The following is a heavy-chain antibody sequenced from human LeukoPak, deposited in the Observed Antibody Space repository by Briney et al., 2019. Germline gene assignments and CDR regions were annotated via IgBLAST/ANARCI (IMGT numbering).Heavy chain of an antibody. CDR1: GGTFSSYA. D-gene: IGHD4-11*01. J-gene: IGHJ4*02. CDR3: ARGRGPPYSNYVSYYFDY. Sequence: ASVKVSCKASGGTFSSYAISWVRQAPGQGLEWMGGIIPIFGTANYAQKFQGRVTITADESTSTAYMELSSLRSEDTAVYYCARGRGPPYSNYVSYYFDYWGQGTLVTVSS. V-gene: IGHV1-69*13. CDR2: IIPIFGTA.